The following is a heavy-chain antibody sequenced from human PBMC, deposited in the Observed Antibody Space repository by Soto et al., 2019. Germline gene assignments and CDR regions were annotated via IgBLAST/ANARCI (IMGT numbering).Heavy chain of an antibody. V-gene: IGHV3-30-3*01. J-gene: IGHJ6*02. CDR3: ARGTTTSAFSAMDV. CDR2: ISYDGSNK. Sequence: QVQLVESGGGVVQPGRSLRLSCAASGFTFSNNAMDWVRKAPGKGLEWVAVISYDGSNKYIAESVKGRFTISRDNSKNTLFLQMNSLSAEDTAVYYCARGTTTSAFSAMDVWGQGTTVSVSS. D-gene: IGHD1-1*01. CDR1: GFTFSNNA.